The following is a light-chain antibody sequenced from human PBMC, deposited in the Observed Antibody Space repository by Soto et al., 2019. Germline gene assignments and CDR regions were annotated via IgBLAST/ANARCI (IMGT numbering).Light chain of an antibody. CDR2: WAS. CDR1: QSVLNTSKNKNY. Sequence: DIVMTQSPDSLAVSLGERATINCKSSQSVLNTSKNKNYLAWYQQKPGQPPKLLIYWASSRESGVPDRFSGSGSGTDFTLTISSLQAGDVAVYYCQQYFTTPFTFCPGTKVEIK. CDR3: QQYFTTPFT. V-gene: IGKV4-1*01. J-gene: IGKJ3*01.